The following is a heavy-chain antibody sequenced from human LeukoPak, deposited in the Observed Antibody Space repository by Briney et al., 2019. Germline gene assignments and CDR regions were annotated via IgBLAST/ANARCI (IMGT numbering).Heavy chain of an antibody. V-gene: IGHV4-61*01. CDR1: GGSVSSGSYY. CDR2: IYYSGST. Sequence: PSETLSLTCTVSGGSVSSGSYYWSWIRQPPGKGLEWIGYIYYSGSTNYNPSLKSRVTISVDTSKNQFPLKLSSVTAADTAVYYCARVMRYYYDTWGQGTLVTVSS. J-gene: IGHJ4*02. CDR3: ARVMRYYYDT. D-gene: IGHD3-22*01.